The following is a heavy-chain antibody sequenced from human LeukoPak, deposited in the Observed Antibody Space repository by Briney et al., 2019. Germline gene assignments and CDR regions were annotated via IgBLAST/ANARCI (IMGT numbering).Heavy chain of an antibody. Sequence: SETLSLTCTVSGGSISSYYWSWIRQPPGKGLEWIGYIYYSGNTNYNPSLKSRVTISVDTSKNQFSLKLSSVTAADTAMYYCARHPGWELRNFDYWGQGTLVTVSS. CDR1: GGSISSYY. D-gene: IGHD1-26*01. J-gene: IGHJ4*02. CDR3: ARHPGWELRNFDY. V-gene: IGHV4-59*08. CDR2: IYYSGNT.